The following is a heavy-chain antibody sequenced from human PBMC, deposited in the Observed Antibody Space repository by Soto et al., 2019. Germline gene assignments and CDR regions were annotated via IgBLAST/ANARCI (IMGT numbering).Heavy chain of an antibody. V-gene: IGHV1-18*01. CDR2: ISAYNGNT. J-gene: IGHJ4*02. CDR1: GYTFTSYG. D-gene: IGHD2-2*01. Sequence: SVKVSCKASGYTFTSYGISWVRQAPGQGLAWMGWISAYNGNTNYAQKLQGRVTMTTDTSTSTAHMELRSLRSDDTAVYYCARAGRIVVVPAASNRDSDYCGRGPLVIFS. CDR3: ARAGRIVVVPAASNRDSDY.